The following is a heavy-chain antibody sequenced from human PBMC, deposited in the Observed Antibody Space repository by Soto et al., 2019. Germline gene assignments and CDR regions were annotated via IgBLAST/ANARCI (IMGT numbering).Heavy chain of an antibody. D-gene: IGHD6-19*01. V-gene: IGHV5-51*01. J-gene: IGHJ5*02. CDR1: GYSFTTNW. CDR3: ARPFDTSGWYDH. CDR2: IYPGDSDT. Sequence: PGESLKISCKGSGYSFTTNWIAWVRQMPGKGLECMGIIYPGDSDTRYSPSFQGQVTISADKSINTAYLQWSSLKASDSAIYYCARPFDTSGWYDHWGQGTLVTVSS.